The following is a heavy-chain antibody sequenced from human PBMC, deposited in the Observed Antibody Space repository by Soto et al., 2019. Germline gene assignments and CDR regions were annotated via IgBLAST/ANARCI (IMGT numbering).Heavy chain of an antibody. Sequence: QVQLQESGPGLVKPSQTLSVTCTVSGASVTSGGYYWTWIRQHSGKGLEWIGHIYSDGRTYYSPCLKSRLTISLDMSKKQFSLWLTSVTVADTAVYYCASGYKYPSDYWGQGTLVAVSS. D-gene: IGHD6-25*01. CDR1: GASVTSGGYY. J-gene: IGHJ4*02. CDR2: IYSDGRT. V-gene: IGHV4-31*03. CDR3: ASGYKYPSDY.